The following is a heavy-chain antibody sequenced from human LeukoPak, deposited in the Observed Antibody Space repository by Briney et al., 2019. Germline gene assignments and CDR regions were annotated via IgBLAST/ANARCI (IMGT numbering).Heavy chain of an antibody. CDR3: AEVVPAAIDGWYFDL. CDR1: GFTFSSYW. V-gene: IGHV3-7*01. D-gene: IGHD2-2*02. J-gene: IGHJ2*01. Sequence: GGSLRLSCAASGFTFSSYWMSWVRQAPGKGLEWVANIKQDGSEKYYVDSVKGRFTISRDNAKNSRYLQMNSLRAEDTAVYYCAEVVPAAIDGWYFDLWGRGTLVTVSS. CDR2: IKQDGSEK.